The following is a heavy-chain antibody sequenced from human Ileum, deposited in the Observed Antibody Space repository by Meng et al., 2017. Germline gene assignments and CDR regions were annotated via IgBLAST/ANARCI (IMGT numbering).Heavy chain of an antibody. CDR3: TTDPQWGS. CDR1: GFTFSDAW. Sequence: GESLKISCTTSGFTFSDAWMNWVRPAPGKGLEWVGRIKSKNAGGTSEFAAPVKGRFALSRDDSKDTGYLQMNGLKTEDTAVYYSTTDPQWGSWGQGTMVTVSS. CDR2: IKSKNAGGTS. D-gene: IGHD3-16*01. V-gene: IGHV3-15*01. J-gene: IGHJ3*01.